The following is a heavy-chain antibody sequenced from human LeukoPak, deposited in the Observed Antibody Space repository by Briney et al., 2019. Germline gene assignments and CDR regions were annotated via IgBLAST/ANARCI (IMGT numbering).Heavy chain of an antibody. CDR2: IYPGDSDT. J-gene: IGHJ4*02. CDR3: ARVDWDYYDSRWDFDY. CDR1: GYSFTSYW. Sequence: AGESLKISCKGSGYSFTSYWIGWVRQMPGKGLEWMGIIYPGDSDTRYSPSFQGQVTISADKSISTAYLQWSSLKASDTAMYYCARVDWDYYDSRWDFDYWGQGALVTVSS. D-gene: IGHD3-22*01. V-gene: IGHV5-51*01.